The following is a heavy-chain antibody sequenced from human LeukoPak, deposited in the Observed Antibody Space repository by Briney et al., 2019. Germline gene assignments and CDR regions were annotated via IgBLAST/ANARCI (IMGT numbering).Heavy chain of an antibody. D-gene: IGHD3-10*01. V-gene: IGHV1-46*01. CDR2: INPSGGST. CDR1: GYTFTSYY. CDR3: ARALGYYGSGSSNWFDP. Sequence: ASVKVSCKASGYTFTSYYMHWVRQAPGQGLEWMGIINPSGGSTNYAQKFQGRVTITADKSTSTAYMELSSLRSEDTAVYYCARALGYYGSGSSNWFDPWGQGTLVTVSS. J-gene: IGHJ5*02.